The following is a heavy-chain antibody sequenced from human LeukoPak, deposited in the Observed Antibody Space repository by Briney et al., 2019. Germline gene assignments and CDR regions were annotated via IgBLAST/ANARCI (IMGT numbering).Heavy chain of an antibody. V-gene: IGHV3-30-3*01. CDR2: ISYDGSNK. D-gene: IGHD4-17*01. CDR1: GFTFSSYA. CDR3: ARDTADY. J-gene: IGHJ4*02. Sequence: GRSLRLSCAASGFTFSSYAMHWVRQAPGKGLEWVAGISYDGSNKYYADSVKGRFTIPRDNSKNTLYLQMNSLRAEDTAVYYCARDTADYWGQGTLVTVSS.